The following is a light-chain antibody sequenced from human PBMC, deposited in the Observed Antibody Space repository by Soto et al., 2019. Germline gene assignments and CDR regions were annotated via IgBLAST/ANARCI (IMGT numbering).Light chain of an antibody. V-gene: IGKV3-11*01. CDR2: DAS. Sequence: EIVLTQSPATLSLSPGERATLSCRASQSVSSYLAWYQQKPGQAPRLLIYDASNRATGIPARFRGSGSGTDFTLTISSLEPEDFAVYYGHQRINWPRGYTCGQGTKLEI. J-gene: IGKJ2*01. CDR1: QSVSSY. CDR3: HQRINWPRGYT.